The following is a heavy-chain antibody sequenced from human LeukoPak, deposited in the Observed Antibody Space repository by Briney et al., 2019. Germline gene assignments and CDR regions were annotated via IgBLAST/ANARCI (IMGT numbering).Heavy chain of an antibody. J-gene: IGHJ5*01. CDR2: INTNTGNP. Sequence: ASVKVSCKASGGTFSSYAISWVRQAPGQGLEWMGWINTNTGNPAYAQGFTGRFVFSLDTSVSTAYLQISSLKAEDTAVYYCARAYQPLGGLSFPDSWGQGTLVTVSS. CDR1: GGTFSSYA. CDR3: ARAYQPLGGLSFPDS. V-gene: IGHV7-4-1*02. D-gene: IGHD3-16*02.